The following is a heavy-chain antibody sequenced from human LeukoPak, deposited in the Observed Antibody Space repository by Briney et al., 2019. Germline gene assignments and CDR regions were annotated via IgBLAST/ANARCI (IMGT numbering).Heavy chain of an antibody. CDR1: GFTFSSYA. Sequence: PGGSLRLSCAASGFTFSSYAMSWVRQAPGKGLEWVSAISGSGGSTYYADSVKGRFTISRDNSKNTLYLQMNSLRAEDTAVYYCAKSISYDSSGYYDYWGQGTLVTVSS. D-gene: IGHD3-22*01. CDR2: ISGSGGST. J-gene: IGHJ4*02. V-gene: IGHV3-23*01. CDR3: AKSISYDSSGYYDY.